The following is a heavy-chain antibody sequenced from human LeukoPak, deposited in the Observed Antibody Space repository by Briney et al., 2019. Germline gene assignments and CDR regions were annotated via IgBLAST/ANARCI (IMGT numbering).Heavy chain of an antibody. D-gene: IGHD3-16*01. CDR3: VGARGGIDY. CDR1: VGSISSSSYY. CDR2: IYYSGST. Sequence: SETLSLTCTVSVGSISSSSYYWGWIRQPPGKGLGWNGSIYYSGSTYYNPSLKNPVTISVDPSKNQFSLKLSSVTAADTAVYYCVGARGGIDYWGQGTLVTVSS. V-gene: IGHV4-39*01. J-gene: IGHJ4*02.